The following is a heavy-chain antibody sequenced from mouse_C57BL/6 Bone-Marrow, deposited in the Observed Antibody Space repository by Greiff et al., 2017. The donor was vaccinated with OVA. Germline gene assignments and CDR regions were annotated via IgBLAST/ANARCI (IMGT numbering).Heavy chain of an antibody. Sequence: QVQLQQPGAELVKPGASVKLSCKASGYTFTSYWMQWVKQRPGQGLAWIGEIDPSDSYTNYNQKFTGKATLTVDTSSRTAYMQLSSLTSEDSAVYYCARGGYPYYFDYWGQGTTLTVSS. V-gene: IGHV1-50*01. J-gene: IGHJ2*01. D-gene: IGHD2-2*01. CDR1: GYTFTSYW. CDR2: IDPSDSYT. CDR3: ARGGYPYYFDY.